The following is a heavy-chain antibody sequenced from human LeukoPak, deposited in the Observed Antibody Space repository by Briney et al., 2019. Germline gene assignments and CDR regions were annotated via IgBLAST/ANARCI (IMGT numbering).Heavy chain of an antibody. J-gene: IGHJ5*02. D-gene: IGHD4-17*01. CDR1: GFTFSSYW. V-gene: IGHV3-7*03. CDR2: IKQDGSEE. CDR3: AKEDYGDSPGP. Sequence: GGSLRLSCAASGFTFSSYWMSWVRQAPGKGLEWVANIKQDGSEENYVDSVKGRFTISRDNAKNSLYLQMNSLRAEDTAVYYCAKEDYGDSPGPWGQGTLVTVSS.